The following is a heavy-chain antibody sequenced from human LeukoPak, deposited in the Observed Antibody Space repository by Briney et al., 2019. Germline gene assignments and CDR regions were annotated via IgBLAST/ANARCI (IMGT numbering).Heavy chain of an antibody. CDR1: GFTFSSYS. D-gene: IGHD3-9*01. J-gene: IGHJ4*02. V-gene: IGHV3-48*04. CDR3: ARDAGTFDWSGGYFDR. CDR2: ITGSSGSM. Sequence: GESLRLSCAASGFTFSSYSMNWVRQAPGKGLEWLSSITGSSGSMYYADSVKGRFTISRDNAKNSLDLQMNSLRAEDTAVYCCARDAGTFDWSGGYFDRWGQGTLVTVSS.